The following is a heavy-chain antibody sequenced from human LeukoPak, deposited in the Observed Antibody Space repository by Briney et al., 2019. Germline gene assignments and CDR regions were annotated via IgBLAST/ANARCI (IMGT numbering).Heavy chain of an antibody. CDR1: GFTFNTYW. J-gene: IGHJ4*02. CDR3: ARDNGNLLLWFGVSRAGY. V-gene: IGHV3-74*01. CDR2: VNSDGSIT. Sequence: RGSLRLSCAASGFTFNTYWMHWVRQAPGKGLVWVSRVNSDGSITTYADSVKGRFPISRDNAKNTLYLQMNSLRAEDTAIYYCARDNGNLLLWFGVSRAGYWGQGTLVSVST. D-gene: IGHD3-10*01.